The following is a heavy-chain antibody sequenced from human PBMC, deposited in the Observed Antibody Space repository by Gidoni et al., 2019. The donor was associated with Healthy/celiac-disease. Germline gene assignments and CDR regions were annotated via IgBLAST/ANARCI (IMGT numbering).Heavy chain of an antibody. Sequence: QVQLVQSRAEVKKPGSSVKVSCKASGGTFTSYAISWVRQAPGQGLEWMGRIIPILGIANYAQKFQGRVTITADKSTSTAYMELSSLRSEDTAVYYCARGCSSTSCYATPLTVDYWGQGTLVTVSS. D-gene: IGHD2-2*01. CDR2: IIPILGIA. CDR3: ARGCSSTSCYATPLTVDY. J-gene: IGHJ4*02. CDR1: GGTFTSYA. V-gene: IGHV1-69*04.